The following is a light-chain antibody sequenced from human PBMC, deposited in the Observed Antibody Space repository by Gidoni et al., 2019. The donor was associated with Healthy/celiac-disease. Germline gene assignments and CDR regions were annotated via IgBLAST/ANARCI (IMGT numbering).Light chain of an antibody. CDR1: QSISSW. V-gene: IGKV1-5*03. Sequence: DIQMTQSPSTLSASGGDRVTITCRASQSISSWLAWYQQKPGKAPKILIYKASSLESGVQSRFSGSGSGTEFTLTISSLQPDDFATYYCQQYNSYSRTFXXXTKVEIK. CDR3: QQYNSYSRT. CDR2: KAS. J-gene: IGKJ1*01.